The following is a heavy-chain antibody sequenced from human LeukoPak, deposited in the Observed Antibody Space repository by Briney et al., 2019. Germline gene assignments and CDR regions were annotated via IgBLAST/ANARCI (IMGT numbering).Heavy chain of an antibody. CDR3: ARGGPTGALDD. CDR2: IKPDGSEK. D-gene: IGHD7-27*01. Sequence: HGGSLRLSCAASGLTFSSSWMSWVRQAPGKGLEWVANIKPDGSEKYYVDSVKGRFTISRDNARNSLYLQMSSLGAEDTAVYYCARGGPTGALDDWGQGTLLTVSS. V-gene: IGHV3-7*01. CDR1: GLTFSSSW. J-gene: IGHJ4*02.